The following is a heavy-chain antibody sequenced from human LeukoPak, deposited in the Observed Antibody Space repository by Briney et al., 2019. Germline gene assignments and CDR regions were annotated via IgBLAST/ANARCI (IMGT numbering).Heavy chain of an antibody. V-gene: IGHV4-59*01. CDR2: IYYSGST. CDR1: GGSISSYY. D-gene: IGHD4-11*01. CDR3: ARGTTGWPIDY. J-gene: IGHJ4*02. Sequence: SETLSLTCTVSGGSISSYYWSWIRQPPGKGLEWIGYIYYSGSTNYNPSLKSRVTISVDTSKNQFSLKLSSVTAADTAVYYCARGTTGWPIDYWGQGTLVTVSS.